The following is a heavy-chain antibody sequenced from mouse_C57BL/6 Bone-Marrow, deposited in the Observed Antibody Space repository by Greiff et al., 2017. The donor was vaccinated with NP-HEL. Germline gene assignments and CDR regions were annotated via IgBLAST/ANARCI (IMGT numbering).Heavy chain of an antibody. CDR1: GFTFSDYG. V-gene: IGHV5-17*01. CDR3: ASLSLLPSHY. D-gene: IGHD1-1*01. J-gene: IGHJ2*01. Sequence: EVLLVESGGGLVKPGGSLKLSCAASGFTFSDYGMHWVRQAPEQGLEWVAYISSGSGTIYYDDTVKGRFTISRDNAKNTLFLQMTSLRSEDTAMYYCASLSLLPSHYWGQGTTLTVSS. CDR2: ISSGSGTI.